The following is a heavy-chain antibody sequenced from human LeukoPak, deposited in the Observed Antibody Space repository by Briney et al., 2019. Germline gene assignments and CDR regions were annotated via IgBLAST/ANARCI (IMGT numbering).Heavy chain of an antibody. CDR1: GGSISSSSYY. CDR3: ARVPRLRFLEWFHYYYMDV. D-gene: IGHD3-3*01. V-gene: IGHV4-39*01. Sequence: PSETLSLTCTVSGGSISSSSYYWGWIRQPPGKGLEWIGSIYYSGSTYYNPSLKSRVTISVDTSKNQFSLKLSSVTAADTAVYYCARVPRLRFLEWFHYYYMDVWGKGTTVTVSS. J-gene: IGHJ6*03. CDR2: IYYSGST.